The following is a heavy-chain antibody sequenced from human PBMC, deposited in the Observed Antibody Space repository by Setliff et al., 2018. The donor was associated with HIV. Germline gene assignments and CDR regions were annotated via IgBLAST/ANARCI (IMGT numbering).Heavy chain of an antibody. D-gene: IGHD4-17*01. CDR2: ISAYNGNT. CDR1: GYTLTSYG. V-gene: IGHV1-18*01. J-gene: IGHJ4*02. Sequence: ASVKVSCKASGYTLTSYGISWVRQAPGQGLEWMGWISAYNGNTNYAQKVQGRVTMTTDTSTSTAYMELRSLRSDDTAVYYCARGQYGDELFDYWGQGTLVTVSA. CDR3: ARGQYGDELFDY.